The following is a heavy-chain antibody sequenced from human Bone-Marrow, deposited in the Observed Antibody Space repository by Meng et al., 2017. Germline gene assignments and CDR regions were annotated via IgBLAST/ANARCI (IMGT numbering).Heavy chain of an antibody. CDR3: VRDEDISAAGKLFGDY. J-gene: IGHJ4*02. Sequence: GQRVQSGAEVKNPGASVKVSCKPSGYTFTAYWLHWVRQAPGQGLDWMGRIDPGSGGTQYAQNFQGRVTMTRDTSISTTYMELSRLRSDDTAVYYCVRDEDISAAGKLFGDYWGQGTLVTVSS. D-gene: IGHD6-13*01. CDR2: IDPGSGGT. CDR1: GYTFTAYW. V-gene: IGHV1-2*06.